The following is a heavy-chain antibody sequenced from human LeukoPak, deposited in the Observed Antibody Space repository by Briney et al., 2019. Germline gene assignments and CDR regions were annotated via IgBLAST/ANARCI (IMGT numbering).Heavy chain of an antibody. D-gene: IGHD4-17*01. CDR1: GYTFTAHY. V-gene: IGHV1-2*06. CDR2: INPNSGGL. J-gene: IGHJ3*02. Sequence: ASVKVSCKASGYTFTAHYMHWVRQAPGQGLEWMGRINPNSGGLTYAQKFQDRVTMTRDTSISTAYMELSRLRSDDTAVYYCAREGYRTTVTTGDAFDIWGQGTMVTVSS. CDR3: AREGYRTTVTTGDAFDI.